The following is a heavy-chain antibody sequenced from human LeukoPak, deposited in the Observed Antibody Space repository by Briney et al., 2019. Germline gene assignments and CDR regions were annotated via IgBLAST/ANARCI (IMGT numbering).Heavy chain of an antibody. CDR3: ATFTGYSTGWYPDAFDI. Sequence: SETLSLTCNVSGASINNYYWTWIRQPPGKGLEWIGYIYYTGSTNYNPSLKSRLTISVDTSKNQFSLKLKSVTAADTAVHYCATFTGYSTGWYPDAFDIWGRRTMVNVSS. D-gene: IGHD6-19*01. CDR2: IYYTGST. CDR1: GASINNYY. J-gene: IGHJ3*02. V-gene: IGHV4-59*12.